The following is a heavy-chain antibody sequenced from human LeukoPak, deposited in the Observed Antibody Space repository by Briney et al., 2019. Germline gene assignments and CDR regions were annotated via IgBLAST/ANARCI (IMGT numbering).Heavy chain of an antibody. Sequence: ASVKVSCKASGYTFTGYYMHWVRQAPGQGLEWMGWINPNSGGTNYAQKFQGRVTMTRDTSIGTAYMELSRLRSDDTAVYYCARDPQLGRINYFDYWGQGTLVTVSS. CDR3: ARDPQLGRINYFDY. CDR1: GYTFTGYY. V-gene: IGHV1-2*02. CDR2: INPNSGGT. D-gene: IGHD7-27*01. J-gene: IGHJ4*02.